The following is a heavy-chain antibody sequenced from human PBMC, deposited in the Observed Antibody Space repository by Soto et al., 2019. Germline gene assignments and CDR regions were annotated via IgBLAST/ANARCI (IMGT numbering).Heavy chain of an antibody. CDR2: TWSGGRRE. V-gene: IGHV3-33*06. J-gene: IGHJ4*02. CDR3: AKDDDTSSHYSLLEF. D-gene: IGHD3-22*01. Sequence: QVQLVESGGGVVQPGTSLRLSCAASGFTFSHYGIHWVRQAPGKGLEWVAVTWSGGRREDYADSVRGRFTVSRDNSKTTVYLQMNSLRVEDTAVYYCAKDDDTSSHYSLLEFRGQGTLVTVSS. CDR1: GFTFSHYG.